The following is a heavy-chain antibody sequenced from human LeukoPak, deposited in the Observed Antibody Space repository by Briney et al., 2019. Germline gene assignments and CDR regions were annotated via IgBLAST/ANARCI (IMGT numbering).Heavy chain of an antibody. J-gene: IGHJ3*02. D-gene: IGHD3-3*02. V-gene: IGHV3-7*03. CDR3: ATDMAFSAFDI. CDR1: GFSFTNYW. CDR2: IDGDGRQK. Sequence: GGSLRLSCIASGFSFTNYWMVWIRLAPGKGLEWVASIDGDGRQKDYVDSVKGRFTISRDNARNSLFLQLNSLRTEDTALYYCATDMAFSAFDIWGHGTMVIVSS.